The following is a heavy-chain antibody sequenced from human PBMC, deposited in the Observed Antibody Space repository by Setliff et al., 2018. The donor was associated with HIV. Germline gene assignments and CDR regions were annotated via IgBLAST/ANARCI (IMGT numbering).Heavy chain of an antibody. CDR1: GINLSKYS. CDR2: ISDNVNYK. Sequence: GGSLRLSCVASGINLSKYSMNWVRQAPGKGLEWISSISDNVNYKYYGDSVKGRFTISRDNAKNSVYLQMNSLRAEDTAVYYCARDDPPREDSSSPVLFYSGMDVWGQGTPVTVSS. J-gene: IGHJ6*02. V-gene: IGHV3-21*01. CDR3: ARDDPPREDSSSPVLFYSGMDV. D-gene: IGHD6-6*01.